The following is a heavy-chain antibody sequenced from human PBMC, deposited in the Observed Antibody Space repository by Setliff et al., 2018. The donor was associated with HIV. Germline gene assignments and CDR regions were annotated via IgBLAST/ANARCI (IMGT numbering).Heavy chain of an antibody. V-gene: IGHV4-61*09. CDR2: ISTSGTT. J-gene: IGHJ4*02. D-gene: IGHD3-3*01. CDR3: ARHRVRDSWRGLGGTFDY. Sequence: ASETLSLTCTVSGDSITSGTYYWSWIRQPAGMRLEWIGHISTSGTTNYNPSLKSRVTITADTSKSQFSLKLTSVTAADTAMYYCARHRVRDSWRGLGGTFDYWGQGTRVTVSS. CDR1: GDSITSGTYY.